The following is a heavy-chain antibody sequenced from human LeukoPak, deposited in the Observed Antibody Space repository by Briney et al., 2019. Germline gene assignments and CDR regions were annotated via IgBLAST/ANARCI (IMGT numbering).Heavy chain of an antibody. CDR2: ISSSDGST. D-gene: IGHD4-17*01. J-gene: IGHJ4*02. CDR3: ATKTTGYFDY. Sequence: GSLRLSCAASAFIICSYAMSWVRHAPGKGLLLVSAISSSDGSTTYAAYVKGRFTIFSDNYTNKMYQQINNLRAEDTAAYYYATKTTGYFDYWGQGTLVTVSS. V-gene: IGHV3-23*01. CDR1: AFIICSYA.